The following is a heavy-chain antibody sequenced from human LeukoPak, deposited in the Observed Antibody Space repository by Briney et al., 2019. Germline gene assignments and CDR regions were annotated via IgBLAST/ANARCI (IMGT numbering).Heavy chain of an antibody. CDR1: GGTFSSYA. Sequence: SVKVSCKASGGTFSSYAISWVRQAPGQGLEWMGRIIPIFGTANYAQKFQGRVTITTDESTSTAYMELSSLRSEDTAVYYCARSRFGELFMYYYYYYMDVWGKGTTVTVSS. D-gene: IGHD3-10*01. CDR3: ARSRFGELFMYYYYYYMDV. CDR2: IIPIFGTA. J-gene: IGHJ6*03. V-gene: IGHV1-69*05.